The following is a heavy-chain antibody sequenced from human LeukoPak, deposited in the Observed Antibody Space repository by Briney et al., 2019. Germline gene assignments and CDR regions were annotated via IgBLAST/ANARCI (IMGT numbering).Heavy chain of an antibody. CDR1: GYTFTSYA. V-gene: IGHV7-4-1*02. J-gene: IGHJ4*02. Sequence: ASVKVSCKASGYTFTSYAMNWVRQAPGQGLEWMGWINTNTGNPTYAQGLTGRFVFSLDTSVSTAYLQISSLKAEDTAVYYCARGRLRYFDWLLYRSVSFDYWGQGTLVTVSS. CDR3: ARGRLRYFDWLLYRSVSFDY. CDR2: INTNTGNP. D-gene: IGHD3-9*01.